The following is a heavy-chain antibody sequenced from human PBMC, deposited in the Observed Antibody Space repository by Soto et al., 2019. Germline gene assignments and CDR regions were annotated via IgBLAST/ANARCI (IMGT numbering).Heavy chain of an antibody. CDR2: ITNNRANK. CDR1: GFTFGNYG. D-gene: IGHD6-13*01. J-gene: IGHJ6*03. CDR3: ARRGYGSRWPNVYMDV. V-gene: IGHV3-64*01. Sequence: GGSLRLSCAASGFTFGNYGMHWVRQAPGKGLKKVSGITNNRANKYYAKSVKGRFTISRDNSENTLYLQMGSLRAEDMALYYCARRGYGSRWPNVYMDVWGKGTTVTVSS.